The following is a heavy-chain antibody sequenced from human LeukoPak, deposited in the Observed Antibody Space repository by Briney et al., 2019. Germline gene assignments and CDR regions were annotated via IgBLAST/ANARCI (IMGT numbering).Heavy chain of an antibody. CDR3: ARVEVGATSSLFDN. D-gene: IGHD1-26*01. Sequence: GGSLRLSCAASGFTFSSNYMSWVRQAPGKGLEWISDIYSGGSTYYAASLKGRFTISVDNSKNTLYLQMNSLTAADTAVYYFARVEVGATSSLFDNWGQGTLVTVSS. V-gene: IGHV3-53*01. CDR2: IYSGGST. CDR1: GFTFSSNY. J-gene: IGHJ4*02.